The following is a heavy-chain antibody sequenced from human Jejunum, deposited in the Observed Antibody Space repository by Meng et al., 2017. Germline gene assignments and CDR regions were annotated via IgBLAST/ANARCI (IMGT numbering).Heavy chain of an antibody. D-gene: IGHD6-6*01. CDR3: AKAGGGGYSTSPVDS. J-gene: IGHJ4*02. CDR1: GFTFSSYV. CDR2: ISASGATT. V-gene: IGHV3-23*01. Sequence: EVQRLESGGGWVQPGGSLRLSCAASGFTFSSYVMNWVRQAPGKGLEWVSAISASGATTYYTDSVKGRFTISRDNAKNTLYLQMNSLTAEDTAVYYCAKAGGGGYSTSPVDSWGQGSLVTVSS.